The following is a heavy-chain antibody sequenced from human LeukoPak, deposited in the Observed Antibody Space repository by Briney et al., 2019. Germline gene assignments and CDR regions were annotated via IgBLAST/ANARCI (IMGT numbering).Heavy chain of an antibody. D-gene: IGHD5-24*01. J-gene: IGHJ4*02. CDR3: TRIGDGYPY. Sequence: ASVTVSCKASGYIFTAYYLHWVRQAPGQGPEWMGWIKADSGDTNYARKFQGRVTMTGDTSITTVYMELSSLTSDDTAVYYCTRIGDGYPYWGQGSLVTVSS. CDR2: IKADSGDT. V-gene: IGHV1-2*02. CDR1: GYIFTAYY.